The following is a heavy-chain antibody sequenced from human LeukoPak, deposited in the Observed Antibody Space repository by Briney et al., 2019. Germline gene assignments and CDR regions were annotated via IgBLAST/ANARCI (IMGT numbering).Heavy chain of an antibody. CDR2: INHSGST. CDR1: GGSFSGYY. J-gene: IGHJ4*02. CDR3: ARRRDLKGFDY. V-gene: IGHV4-34*01. Sequence: SETLSLTCAVYGGSFSGYYWSWIRQPPGKGLEWIGEINHSGSTNYNPSLKSRVTISVDTSKNQFSLKLSSVTAADTAVYYCARRRDLKGFDYWGQGTLVTVSS.